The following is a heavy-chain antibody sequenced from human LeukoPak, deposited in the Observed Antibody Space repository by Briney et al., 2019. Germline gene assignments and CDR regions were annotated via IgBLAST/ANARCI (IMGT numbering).Heavy chain of an antibody. CDR1: GGSFSDYY. V-gene: IGHV4-34*01. D-gene: IGHD3-16*02. CDR2: INHSGTT. Sequence: SETLSLTCAVYGGSFSDYYWSWIRQPPGKGLEWNGEINHSGTTNYSPSLNSRVSISVDTSKNQFSLKLNSVTAADAAMYYCASYYSSESYRYTGSFDSWGQGMRVNVSS. CDR3: ASYYSSESYRYTGSFDS. J-gene: IGHJ4*02.